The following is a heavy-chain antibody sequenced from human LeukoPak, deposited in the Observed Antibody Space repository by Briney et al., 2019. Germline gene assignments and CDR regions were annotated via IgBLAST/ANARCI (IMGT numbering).Heavy chain of an antibody. CDR1: GFTFDDYA. Sequence: GGSLRLSCAASGFTFDDYAMHWVRQAPGKGLEWVSLISWDGGSTYYADSVKGRFTISRDNSKNSLYLQMNSLRAEDTALYYCAKDEGDGYNFLSVGIDYWGQGTLVTVSS. V-gene: IGHV3-43D*03. CDR2: ISWDGGST. D-gene: IGHD5-24*01. CDR3: AKDEGDGYNFLSVGIDY. J-gene: IGHJ4*02.